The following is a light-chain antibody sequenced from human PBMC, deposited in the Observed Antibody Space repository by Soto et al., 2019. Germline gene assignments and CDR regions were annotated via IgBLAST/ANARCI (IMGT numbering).Light chain of an antibody. CDR3: SSSTSTTTLL. J-gene: IGLJ2*01. CDR2: AAS. CDR1: SSDVGVFNY. V-gene: IGLV2-14*01. Sequence: QSVLTQPGSVSGSPGQSITISCTGTSSDVGVFNYVSWYQHHPGNAPKLIIYAASNRPPGVSNRFSGSKSGNTASLTISGLQAEDEAEYYCSSSTSTTTLLFGGGTKLTVL.